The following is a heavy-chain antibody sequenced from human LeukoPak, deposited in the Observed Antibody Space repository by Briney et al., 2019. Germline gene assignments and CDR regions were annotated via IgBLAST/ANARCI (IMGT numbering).Heavy chain of an antibody. CDR1: GFTFSSYA. J-gene: IGHJ5*02. Sequence: GGSLRPSCAASGFTFSSYAMSWVRQAPGKGLEWVSAISGSGGSTYYADSVKGRFTISRDNSKNTLYLQMNSLRAEDTAVYYCAKDLSAYNWNDVGWFDPWGQGTLVTVSS. V-gene: IGHV3-23*01. D-gene: IGHD1-1*01. CDR3: AKDLSAYNWNDVGWFDP. CDR2: ISGSGGST.